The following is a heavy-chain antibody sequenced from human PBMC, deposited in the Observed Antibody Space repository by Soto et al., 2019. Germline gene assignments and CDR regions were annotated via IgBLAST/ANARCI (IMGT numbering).Heavy chain of an antibody. J-gene: IGHJ4*02. CDR2: IIPIFGTS. Sequence: ASVKVSCKASGGTFSSYAISWVRQAPGQGLEWMGGIIPIFGTSNYAQKFQGRVTITADESTSTAYMELSSLRSEDTAVYYCARVAYGDYYFDYWGQGTQVTVSS. CDR1: GGTFSSYA. CDR3: ARVAYGDYYFDY. D-gene: IGHD4-17*01. V-gene: IGHV1-69*13.